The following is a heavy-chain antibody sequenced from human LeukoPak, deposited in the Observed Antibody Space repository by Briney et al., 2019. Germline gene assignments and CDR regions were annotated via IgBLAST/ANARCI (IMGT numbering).Heavy chain of an antibody. V-gene: IGHV3-15*01. Sequence: PGGSLRLSCEASGFSFRNAWMTWVRQAPGKGLEWVGRIKSRGDGETRDYGASVKGRFFMSRDDSRATLDLQMNYLEAEDTAVYYCTTDLGITLIRGVIVSWGQGALVTVTS. D-gene: IGHD3-10*01. CDR3: TTDLGITLIRGVIVS. J-gene: IGHJ4*02. CDR1: GFSFRNAW. CDR2: IKSRGDGETR.